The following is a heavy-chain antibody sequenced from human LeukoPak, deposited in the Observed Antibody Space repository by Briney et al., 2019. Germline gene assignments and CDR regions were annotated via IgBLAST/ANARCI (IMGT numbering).Heavy chain of an antibody. CDR3: ARIAVAGTSDY. J-gene: IGHJ4*02. V-gene: IGHV3-30-3*01. CDR2: ISYDGSNK. CDR1: GFTFSSYA. D-gene: IGHD6-19*01. Sequence: GGSLRLSCAASGFTFSSYAMHWVRQAPGKGLEWVAVISYDGSNKYYADSAKGRFTISRDNSKNTLYLQMNSLRAEDTAVYYCARIAVAGTSDYWGQGTLVTVSS.